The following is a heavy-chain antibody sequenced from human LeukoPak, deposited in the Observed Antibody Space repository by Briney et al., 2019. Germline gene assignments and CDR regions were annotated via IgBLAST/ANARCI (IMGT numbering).Heavy chain of an antibody. CDR1: GYTFTGYY. CDR3: AKFNERSRYARVVGGVY. CDR2: INPNSGGT. D-gene: IGHD5-24*01. Sequence: ASVNVSCKASGYTFTGYYLHWVRQAPGQGLDWMGWINPNSGGTNYAQKFQGRVTMTRDTSISTAYMELRRLRSDDTAIYYCAKFNERSRYARVVGGVYWGQGALVTVSS. V-gene: IGHV1-2*02. J-gene: IGHJ4*02.